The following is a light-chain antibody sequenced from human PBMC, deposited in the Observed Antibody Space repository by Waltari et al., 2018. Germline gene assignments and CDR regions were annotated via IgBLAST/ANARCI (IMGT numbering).Light chain of an antibody. J-gene: IGKJ4*01. V-gene: IGKV3-11*01. CDR3: QQRYNWPPLT. CDR1: QSFNTF. Sequence: EIVLTQSPATLSLSPGERATLSCRASQSFNTFLAWYQQKPGQAPRLLIYDASNRATGIPARFSGSGSGTDFTLTISSLEPEDFAVYYCQQRYNWPPLTFGGGTKVEIK. CDR2: DAS.